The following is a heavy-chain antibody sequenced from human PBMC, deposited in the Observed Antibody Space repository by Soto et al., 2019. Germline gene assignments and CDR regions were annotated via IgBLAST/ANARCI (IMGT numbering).Heavy chain of an antibody. CDR3: PTDEAASATCGMDV. CDR2: IIPIFDTT. Sequence: QVQLVQSGAEVKKPGYSVKVSCKASGGTFSTYGINWVRQAPGQGLEWMGGIIPIFDTTNYAQKFQGKFTITADESTSTAYTGLSSLGSEDTAGYYCPTDEAASATCGMDVWGQGTTVTVSS. D-gene: IGHD6-13*01. CDR1: GGTFSTYG. V-gene: IGHV1-69*01. J-gene: IGHJ6*02.